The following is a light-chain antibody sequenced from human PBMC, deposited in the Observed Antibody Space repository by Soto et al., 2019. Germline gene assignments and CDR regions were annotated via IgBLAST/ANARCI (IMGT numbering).Light chain of an antibody. CDR3: QQYNNWPPRYT. J-gene: IGKJ2*01. CDR2: DSS. Sequence: DIVLTQSPATLSVSPGESATLSCRASQSVSRALAWYRHVPGQAPRLLIYDSSTRATGVPARFSGSGSGTRFTLTISSLQSEDFAVYYCQQYNNWPPRYTFGQGTKLQI. CDR1: QSVSRA. V-gene: IGKV3-15*01.